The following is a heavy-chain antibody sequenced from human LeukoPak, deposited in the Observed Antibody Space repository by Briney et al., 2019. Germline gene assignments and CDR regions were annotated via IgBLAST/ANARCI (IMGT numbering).Heavy chain of an antibody. J-gene: IGHJ4*02. CDR3: AKPVTTVTPGGFDY. CDR2: ISYDGSNK. V-gene: IGHV3-30*18. CDR1: GFTFSSYG. Sequence: GGSLRLSCAASGFTFSSYGMHWVRQAPGKGLEWVAVISYDGSNKYYADSVKGRFTISRDNSKNTLYLQMNSLRAEDTAVYYCAKPVTTVTPGGFDYWGQGTLVTVSS. D-gene: IGHD4-17*01.